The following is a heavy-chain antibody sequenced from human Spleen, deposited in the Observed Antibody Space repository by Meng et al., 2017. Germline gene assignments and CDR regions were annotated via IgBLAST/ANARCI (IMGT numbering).Heavy chain of an antibody. V-gene: IGHV3-74*01. J-gene: IGHJ4*02. CDR2: INSDGSST. CDR3: ARDLTVDTAMVGPFDY. CDR1: GFTFSSYW. D-gene: IGHD5-18*01. Sequence: GESLKISCAASGFTFSSYWMHWVRQAPGKGLVWVSRINSDGSSTSYADSVKGRFTISRDNAKNTLYLQMNSLRAEDTAVYYCARDLTVDTAMVGPFDYWGQGTLVTVSS.